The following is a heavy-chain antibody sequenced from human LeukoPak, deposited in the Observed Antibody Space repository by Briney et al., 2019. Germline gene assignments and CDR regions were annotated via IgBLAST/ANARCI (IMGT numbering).Heavy chain of an antibody. D-gene: IGHD3-10*01. Sequence: GGSLRLSCAASGFAFSSYAMSWVRQPPGKGLEWVSVISRRDDYTYYADSVKGRFTISRDNSKNTLYLQMNTLRDEDTAVYYCANDYRSGSFHDFWGQGTLVTVSS. CDR2: ISRRDDYT. V-gene: IGHV3-23*01. CDR3: ANDYRSGSFHDF. CDR1: GFAFSSYA. J-gene: IGHJ4*02.